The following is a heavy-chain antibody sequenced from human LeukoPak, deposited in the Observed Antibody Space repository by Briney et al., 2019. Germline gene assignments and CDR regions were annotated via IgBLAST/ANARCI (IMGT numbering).Heavy chain of an antibody. CDR2: ISYDGTNK. J-gene: IGHJ4*02. V-gene: IGHV3-30*03. CDR1: GFTFSSYG. Sequence: GRSLRLSCVASGFTFSSYGMHWVRQAPGKGLEWVAVISYDGTNKYYADSVRGRFTISRDNSKNTLYLQMNSLRAEDTAVYYCARAGDAAMVTFGHYFDYWGQGTLVTVSS. D-gene: IGHD5-18*01. CDR3: ARAGDAAMVTFGHYFDY.